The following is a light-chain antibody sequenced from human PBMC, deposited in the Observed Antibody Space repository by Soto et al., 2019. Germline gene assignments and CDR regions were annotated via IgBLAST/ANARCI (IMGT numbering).Light chain of an antibody. CDR2: DAS. J-gene: IGKJ5*01. V-gene: IGKV3D-11*01. CDR3: QQRSNWPT. CDR1: RVSSSH. Sequence: TQSPGSLSFYPGEISTLSWASRRVSSSHFAWYQQKCGQAPRLLIYDASKRATGIPGRFSGSGSGTDFTLTISSLEPEDFAVYYCQQRSNWPTFGQGTRLEI.